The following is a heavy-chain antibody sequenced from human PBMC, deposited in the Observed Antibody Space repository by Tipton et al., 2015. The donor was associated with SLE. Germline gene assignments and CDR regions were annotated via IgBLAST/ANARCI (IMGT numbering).Heavy chain of an antibody. CDR1: GGSISSGRYF. D-gene: IGHD6-6*01. CDR2: IYTSGST. CDR3: ARDRDSSSPTHYYYYYGMDV. J-gene: IGHJ6*02. V-gene: IGHV4-61*02. Sequence: TLSLTCTVSGGSISSGRYFWSRIRHPAGKGLEWIGRIYTSGSTHYNPPHKSRVTISVDTSKNQFSLKLSSVTAADTAVYYCARDRDSSSPTHYYYYYGMDVWGQGTTVTVSS.